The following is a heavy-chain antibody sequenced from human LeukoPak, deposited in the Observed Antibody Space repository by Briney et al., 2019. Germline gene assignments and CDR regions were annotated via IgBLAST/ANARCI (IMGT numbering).Heavy chain of an antibody. CDR3: ASDEPRGAWVY. D-gene: IGHD1-14*01. Sequence: SETLSLTCTVSGGSIGNDYWTWIRQPPGEALEWIGDIYHTGITNYNPSLKSRVAISVDTSKNQFSLRLNSVTAADTALYYCASDEPRGAWVYWGQGALVTVSS. J-gene: IGHJ4*02. CDR1: GGSIGNDY. CDR2: IYHTGIT. V-gene: IGHV4-59*01.